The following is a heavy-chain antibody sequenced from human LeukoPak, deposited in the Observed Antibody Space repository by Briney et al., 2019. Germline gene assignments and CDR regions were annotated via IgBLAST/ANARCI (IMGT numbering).Heavy chain of an antibody. V-gene: IGHV4-61*09. J-gene: IGHJ4*02. CDR2: IYTSGST. D-gene: IGHD3-3*01. CDR3: AREGYDSL. CDR1: GGSIGSGNYY. Sequence: SETLSLTCTVSGGSIGSGNYYWSWIRQPAGKGLEWIGHIYTSGSTNYNPSLKSRVTISVDTSKNQFSLKLSPLTAADTAVYYCAREGYDSLWGQGTLVTVSS.